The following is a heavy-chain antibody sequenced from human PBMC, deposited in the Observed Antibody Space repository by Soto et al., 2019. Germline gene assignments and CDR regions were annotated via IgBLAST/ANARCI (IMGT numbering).Heavy chain of an antibody. CDR1: GGSISSYY. J-gene: IGHJ2*01. Sequence: QVQLQESGPGLVKPSETLSLTCTVSGGSISSYYWSWLRQPPGQGLEWIGYIYSSGSTNYHPSRTSRVTISVDTSKNQFSLKLSSVPAADTAVYYCARENVLLWFGELVQQWYFDLWGRGTLVTVSS. D-gene: IGHD3-10*01. CDR2: IYSSGST. V-gene: IGHV4-59*01. CDR3: ARENVLLWFGELVQQWYFDL.